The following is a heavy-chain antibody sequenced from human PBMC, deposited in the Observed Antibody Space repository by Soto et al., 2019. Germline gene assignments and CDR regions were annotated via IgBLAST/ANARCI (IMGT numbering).Heavy chain of an antibody. D-gene: IGHD2-2*01. J-gene: IGHJ6*02. CDR1: GYTFTSYA. Sequence: ASVKVSCKASGYTFTSYAMHWVRQAPGQRLEWMGWINANNGNTKYAQKFQGRVTMTRDTSISTAYMELSRLRSDDTAVYYCARDSRGGIVVVPAAMMADGMDVWGQGTTVTVSS. CDR3: ARDSRGGIVVVPAAMMADGMDV. V-gene: IGHV1-3*01. CDR2: INANNGNT.